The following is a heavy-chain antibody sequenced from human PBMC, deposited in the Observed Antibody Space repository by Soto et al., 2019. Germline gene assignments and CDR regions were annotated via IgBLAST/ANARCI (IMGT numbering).Heavy chain of an antibody. D-gene: IGHD6-13*01. CDR1: GFTFSSYG. CDR3: AKDFSIQQQLLYYYYYGMDV. CDR2: ISYDGSNK. J-gene: IGHJ6*04. V-gene: IGHV3-30*18. Sequence: PGGSLRLSCAASGFTFSSYGMHWVRQAPGKGLEWVAVISYDGSNKYYADSVNGRFTISRDNSKNTPYLQMKSLRAEDTAVYYCAKDFSIQQQLLYYYYYGMDVWGKGTTFRVSS.